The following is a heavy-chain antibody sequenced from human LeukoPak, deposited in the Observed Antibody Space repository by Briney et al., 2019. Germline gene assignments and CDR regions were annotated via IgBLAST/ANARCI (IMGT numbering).Heavy chain of an antibody. CDR3: VVSNDSFDY. CDR2: VFHSGTP. D-gene: IGHD2-21*01. CDR1: NYSINNGYY. J-gene: IGHJ4*02. Sequence: SETLSLNCAVSNYSINNGYYWGWIRQPPGKGLDWIGSVFHSGTPFYSPSFRSRLTISLDTSNNQFSLKLTSVTAAVAAVYYCVVSNDSFDYWGQGILVTVSS. V-gene: IGHV4-38-2*01.